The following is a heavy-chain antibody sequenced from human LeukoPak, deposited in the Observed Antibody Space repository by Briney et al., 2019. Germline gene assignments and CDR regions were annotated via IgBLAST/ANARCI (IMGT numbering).Heavy chain of an antibody. V-gene: IGHV3-53*01. CDR2: IYSGGSS. CDR1: GFAVSSNS. J-gene: IGHJ5*02. D-gene: IGHD4-11*01. Sequence: PGGALRLSCEASGFAVSSNSMNWVRQAPGKGLEWVSVIYSGGSSSYADSVKGRFTISRDNSKNTLYLQMNSLRAEDTAVYYCASRATVTTERFWFDPWGQGTLVTVSS. CDR3: ASRATVTTERFWFDP.